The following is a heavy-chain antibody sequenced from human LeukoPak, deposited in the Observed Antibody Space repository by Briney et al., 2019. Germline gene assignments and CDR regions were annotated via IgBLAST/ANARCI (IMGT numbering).Heavy chain of an antibody. Sequence: GESLKISCQGSGYTFTNYWIGWVRPMPGKGLEWMGIVSPGDSDTRYSPSFQGQVTLSVDKSISAAYLQWSSLKASDTALYYCARRSRGHCTTTSCFFDYWGQGTLVTVSS. CDR1: GYTFTNYW. J-gene: IGHJ4*02. D-gene: IGHD2-2*01. V-gene: IGHV5-51*01. CDR3: ARRSRGHCTTTSCFFDY. CDR2: VSPGDSDT.